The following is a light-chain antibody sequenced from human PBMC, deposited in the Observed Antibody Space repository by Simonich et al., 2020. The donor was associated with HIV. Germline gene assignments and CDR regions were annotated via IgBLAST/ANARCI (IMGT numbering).Light chain of an antibody. V-gene: IGKV1D-8*01. CDR3: QQYYNFPS. Sequence: VIWMTQSPSLLSAYTGDRVTIICRLSQDISSYLAWDQEKPGKAPELLIYCASTLQMGVPSRFSGSGSGTTFPLTISCLQSEDFATYYCQQYYNFPSFGPGTKVDVK. CDR2: CAS. J-gene: IGKJ3*01. CDR1: QDISSY.